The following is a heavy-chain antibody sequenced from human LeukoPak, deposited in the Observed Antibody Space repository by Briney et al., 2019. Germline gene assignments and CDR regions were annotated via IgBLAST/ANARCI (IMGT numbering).Heavy chain of an antibody. CDR3: ARESQYYFGY. CDR2: ISYDGSIK. D-gene: IGHD6-19*01. V-gene: IGHV3-30-3*01. CDR1: GFTFTSYA. J-gene: IGHJ4*02. Sequence: PGRSLRLSCAASGFTFTSYAMHWVRQAPGKGLEWVAVISYDGSIKYYADSVKGRFTISRDNSKNTLYLQMNSLRAEDTAVYYCARESQYYFGYWGQGTLVTVSS.